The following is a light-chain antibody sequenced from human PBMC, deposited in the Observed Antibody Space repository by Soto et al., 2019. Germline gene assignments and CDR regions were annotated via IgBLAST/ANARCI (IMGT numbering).Light chain of an antibody. CDR3: QQYSSSPPEFT. J-gene: IGKJ3*01. Sequence: EIVLTQSPGTLSLSPGERATLSCRASQSIISSYLAWYQQRPGQAPRLLIFGASYRATGIPDRFSGSGSGTDFTLTISRLAPEDFAVYYCQQYSSSPPEFTFAPGTRVDSK. CDR2: GAS. V-gene: IGKV3-20*01. CDR1: QSIISSY.